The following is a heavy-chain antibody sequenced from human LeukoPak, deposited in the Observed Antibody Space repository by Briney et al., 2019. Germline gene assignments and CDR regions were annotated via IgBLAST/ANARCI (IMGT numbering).Heavy chain of an antibody. CDR3: ARGRCSGGSCYSGIYYYYMDV. CDR2: IYHSGST. V-gene: IGHV4-38-2*01. CDR1: GYSISSGYY. Sequence: PSETLSLTCAVSGYSISSGYYWGWIRQPPGKGLEWIGSIYHSGSTYYNPSLKSRVTISVDTSKNQFSLKLSSVTAADTAVYYCARGRCSGGSCYSGIYYYYMDVWGKGTTVTVSS. D-gene: IGHD2-15*01. J-gene: IGHJ6*03.